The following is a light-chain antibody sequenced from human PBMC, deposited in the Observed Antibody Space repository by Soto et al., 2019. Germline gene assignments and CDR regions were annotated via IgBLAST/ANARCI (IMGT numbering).Light chain of an antibody. J-gene: IGLJ1*01. Sequence: QSVLTQPASVSGSPGQTSTISCTGTSSDVGSYNLVSWYQQHPGKAPKLMIYEGSKRPSGVSNRFSGSKSGNTASLTIAGLQAEDEADYCCCSYAGSSTYAFGTGTKVP. CDR3: CSYAGSSTYA. V-gene: IGLV2-23*01. CDR1: SSDVGSYNL. CDR2: EGS.